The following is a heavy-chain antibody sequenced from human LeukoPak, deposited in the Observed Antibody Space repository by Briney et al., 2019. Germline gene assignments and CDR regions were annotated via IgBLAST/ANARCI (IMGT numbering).Heavy chain of an antibody. Sequence: GGSLRLSCAASGFTFSSYWMHWVRQAPGKGLVWVPRINSDGSSTSYADSVKGRFTISRDNAKNTLYLQMNSLRAEDTAVYYCARGGIWFGDQNFDYWGQGTLVTVSS. CDR3: ARGGIWFGDQNFDY. CDR1: GFTFSSYW. J-gene: IGHJ4*02. CDR2: INSDGSST. D-gene: IGHD3-10*01. V-gene: IGHV3-74*01.